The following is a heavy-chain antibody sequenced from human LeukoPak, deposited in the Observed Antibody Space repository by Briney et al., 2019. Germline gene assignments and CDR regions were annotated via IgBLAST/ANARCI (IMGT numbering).Heavy chain of an antibody. Sequence: SETLSLTCTVSGGSISSSSYYWGWIRQPPGKGLEWIGSFYYNGNTYYDPSLKSRVTISVDTSKNQFSLKLSSVTAADTAVYYCARGFYDSSGSDAFDIWGQGTMVTVSS. D-gene: IGHD3-22*01. CDR1: GGSISSSSYY. CDR2: FYYNGNT. J-gene: IGHJ3*02. V-gene: IGHV4-39*07. CDR3: ARGFYDSSGSDAFDI.